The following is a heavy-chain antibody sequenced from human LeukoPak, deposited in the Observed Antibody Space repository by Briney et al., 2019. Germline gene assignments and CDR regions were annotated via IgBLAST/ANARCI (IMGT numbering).Heavy chain of an antibody. CDR3: VKDQRGLRYFDWLLRGDFDY. V-gene: IGHV3-23*01. J-gene: IGHJ4*02. Sequence: GGSLRLSCAASGFTFSSYAMSWVRQAPGKGLEWVSAISGSGGSTYYADSVKGRFTISRDNSKNTLYLQMNSLRAEDTAVYYCVKDQRGLRYFDWLLRGDFDYWGQGTLVTVSS. D-gene: IGHD3-9*01. CDR1: GFTFSSYA. CDR2: ISGSGGST.